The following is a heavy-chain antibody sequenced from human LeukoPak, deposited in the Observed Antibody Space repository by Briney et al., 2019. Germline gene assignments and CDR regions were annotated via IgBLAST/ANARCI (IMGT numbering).Heavy chain of an antibody. CDR1: GFTFSSYE. Sequence: GGSLRLSCAASGFTFSSYEMNWVRQAPGKGLEWVSYISSSGSTIYYADSVKGRFTISRDNAKNSLYLQMNSLRAEDTAVYYCARELRFLSVYRRGPSFDYWGQGALVTVSS. J-gene: IGHJ4*02. CDR3: ARELRFLSVYRRGPSFDY. V-gene: IGHV3-48*03. D-gene: IGHD3-16*01. CDR2: ISSSGSTI.